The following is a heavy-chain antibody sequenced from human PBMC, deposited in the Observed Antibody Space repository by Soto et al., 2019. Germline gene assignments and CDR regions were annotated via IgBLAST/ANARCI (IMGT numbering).Heavy chain of an antibody. J-gene: IGHJ4*02. CDR1: GGSISNYY. CDR3: VKGLNIDYNSAWFYFDY. CDR2: IYYSGST. Sequence: PSETLSLTCIVPGGSISNYYWSWIRQPPGKGLEWIGYIYYSGSTNYNPSLTSRFTISRDNAKNSLYLHMNSLRVEDTALYYCVKGLNIDYNSAWFYFDYWGQGTVVTVSS. D-gene: IGHD6-19*01. V-gene: IGHV4-59*01.